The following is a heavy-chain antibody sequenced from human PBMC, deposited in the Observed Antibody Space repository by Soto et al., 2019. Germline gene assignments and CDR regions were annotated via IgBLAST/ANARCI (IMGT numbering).Heavy chain of an antibody. Sequence: QVQLVESGGGVVQPGRSLRLSCAASGFSFSTYAMHWVRQAPGKGPEWVAVISYDGSNKYYADSVKGRFTISRDISKSTLDLQMESLRAGDTAVYYCARDRGWQIPDTVIVPAAIYGIDVWGQGTTVTVSS. CDR2: ISYDGSNK. D-gene: IGHD2-2*02. J-gene: IGHJ6*02. CDR1: GFSFSTYA. V-gene: IGHV3-30-3*01. CDR3: ARDRGWQIPDTVIVPAAIYGIDV.